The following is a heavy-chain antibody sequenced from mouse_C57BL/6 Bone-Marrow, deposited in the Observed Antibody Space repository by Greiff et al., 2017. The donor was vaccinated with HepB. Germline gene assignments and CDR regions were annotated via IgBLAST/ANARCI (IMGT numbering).Heavy chain of an antibody. D-gene: IGHD1-1*01. CDR3: ASYYGSSYQAWFAY. Sequence: QVQLQQPGAELVKPGASVKLSCKASGYTFTSYWMHWVKQRPGQGLEWIGMIHPNSGSTNYNEKFKSKATLTVEKSSSTAYMQLSSLTSEDSAVYYCASYYGSSYQAWFAYWGQGTLVTVSA. V-gene: IGHV1-64*01. CDR1: GYTFTSYW. J-gene: IGHJ3*01. CDR2: IHPNSGST.